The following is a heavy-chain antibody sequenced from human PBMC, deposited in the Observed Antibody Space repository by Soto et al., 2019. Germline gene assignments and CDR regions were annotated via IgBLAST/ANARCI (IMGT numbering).Heavy chain of an antibody. CDR2: INHSGTT. CDR3: ARGIIAARGVFRY. V-gene: IGHV4-34*01. D-gene: IGHD6-6*01. Sequence: LETLSLTCAVYGGSFSGNYWIWIRQPPGKGLEWIGEINHSGTTNYNPSLKSRVTISVDTSKNQFSLSLSSVTAADTAVYHCARGIIAARGVFRYWGQGTQVTVSS. CDR1: GGSFSGNY. J-gene: IGHJ4*02.